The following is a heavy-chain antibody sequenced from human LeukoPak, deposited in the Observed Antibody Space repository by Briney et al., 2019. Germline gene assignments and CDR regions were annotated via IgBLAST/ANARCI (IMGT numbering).Heavy chain of an antibody. CDR2: ISSSSSYI. J-gene: IGHJ4*02. CDR1: GFTFSSYS. V-gene: IGHV3-21*01. Sequence: SGGSLRLSCAASGFTFSSYSMNWVRQAPGKGLEWVSSISSSSSYIYYADSVKGRFTISRDNAKNSLYLQMNSLRAEDTAVYYCARDPHYYDSSGYYGYWGQGTLVTVX. D-gene: IGHD3-22*01. CDR3: ARDPHYYDSSGYYGY.